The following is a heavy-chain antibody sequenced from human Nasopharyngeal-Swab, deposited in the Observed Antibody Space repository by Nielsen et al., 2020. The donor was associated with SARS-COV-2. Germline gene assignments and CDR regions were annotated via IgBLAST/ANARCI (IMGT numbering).Heavy chain of an antibody. D-gene: IGHD3-3*01. CDR2: ISAYNGNT. CDR1: GYTFTSYG. V-gene: IGHV1-18*01. CDR3: ARLFWALLTFDY. J-gene: IGHJ4*02. Sequence: ASVKVSCKASGYTFTSYGISWVRQAPGQGLEWMGWISAYNGNTNYAQKLQGRVTMTTDTSTSTAYTELRSLRSDDTAVYYCARLFWALLTFDYWGQGTLVTVSS.